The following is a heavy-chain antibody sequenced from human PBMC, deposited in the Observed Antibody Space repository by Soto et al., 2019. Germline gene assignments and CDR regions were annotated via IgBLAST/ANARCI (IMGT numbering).Heavy chain of an antibody. D-gene: IGHD3-10*01. J-gene: IGHJ3*02. CDR1: GYTFTGYY. CDR3: ARGITMVRGVLLDAFDI. CDR2: INPNSGGT. Sequence: QVQLVQSGAEVKKPGASVKVSCKASGYTFTGYYMHWVRQAPGQGLEWMGWINPNSGGTNYAQKFQGWVTMTRDTSISTAYMELSRLRPDDTAVYYCARGITMVRGVLLDAFDIWGQGTMVTVSS. V-gene: IGHV1-2*04.